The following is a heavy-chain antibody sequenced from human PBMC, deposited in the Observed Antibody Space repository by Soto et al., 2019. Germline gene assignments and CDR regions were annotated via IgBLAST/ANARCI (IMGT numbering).Heavy chain of an antibody. CDR3: VKGMNYYYYYMDV. CDR1: GFIFSDYA. CDR2: ISGSGGKT. J-gene: IGHJ6*03. V-gene: IGHV3-23*01. Sequence: GGSLRLSCAASGFIFSDYAMTWVRQAPGKGLEWVSAISGSGGKTYYADSVKGRFTISRDSSQNMMSLQMSGLRAEDTAIYYCVKGMNYYYYYMDVWGNGTTVTVSS.